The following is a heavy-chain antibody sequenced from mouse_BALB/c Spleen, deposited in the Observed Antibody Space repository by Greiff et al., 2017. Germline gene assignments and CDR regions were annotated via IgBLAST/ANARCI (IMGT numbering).Heavy chain of an antibody. Sequence: QVQLQQSGPELVKPGASVKISCKASGYAFSSSWMNWVKQRPGQGLEWIGRIYPGDGDTNYNGKFKGKATLTADKSSSTAYMQLSSLTSVDSAVYFCASWDYAMDYWGQGTSVTVSS. CDR1: GYAFSSSW. D-gene: IGHD4-1*01. CDR2: IYPGDGDT. CDR3: ASWDYAMDY. J-gene: IGHJ4*01. V-gene: IGHV1-82*01.